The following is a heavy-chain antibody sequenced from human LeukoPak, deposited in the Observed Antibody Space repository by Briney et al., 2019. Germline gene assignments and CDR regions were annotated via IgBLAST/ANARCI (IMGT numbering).Heavy chain of an antibody. J-gene: IGHJ5*02. V-gene: IGHV1-46*01. CDR3: ARDNSVGDNAWWFDP. Sequence: ASVKVSCKASGYTFTSYYMHWVRQAPGQGLEWMGLINPTGGSTGYAQKFQGRVTMTRDMSTSTDYMESSRLRSEDTAIYYCARDNSVGDNAWWFDPWGQGTLVTVSS. CDR2: INPTGGST. CDR1: GYTFTSYY. D-gene: IGHD1-26*01.